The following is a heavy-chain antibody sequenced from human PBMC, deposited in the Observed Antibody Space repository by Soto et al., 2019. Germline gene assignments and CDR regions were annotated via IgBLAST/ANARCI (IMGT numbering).Heavy chain of an antibody. D-gene: IGHD6-6*01. CDR2: IKQDGSEK. CDR1: GFTFSSYW. V-gene: IGHV3-7*01. CDR3: ARDGIGQLVLAFDI. J-gene: IGHJ3*02. Sequence: GGSLRLSCAASGFTFSSYWMSWVRQAPGKGLEWVANIKQDGSEKYYEDSVKGRFTISRDNAKNSLYLQMNSLRAEDTAVYYCARDGIGQLVLAFDIWGQGTMVTVSS.